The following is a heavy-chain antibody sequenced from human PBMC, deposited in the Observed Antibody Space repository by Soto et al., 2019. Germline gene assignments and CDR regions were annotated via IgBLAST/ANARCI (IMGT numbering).Heavy chain of an antibody. V-gene: IGHV3-74*01. Sequence: EVQLVESGGGLVQPGGSLRLSCAASGFTFSDHWMHWVRQVPGKGLVWVARINSDGSTTTYVDSVKGRFTISRANARNTLYLQMDSLRAGDTALYYCARGYSSGPDYWGQGTLVTVSS. CDR3: ARGYSSGPDY. CDR2: INSDGSTT. J-gene: IGHJ4*02. D-gene: IGHD6-19*01. CDR1: GFTFSDHW.